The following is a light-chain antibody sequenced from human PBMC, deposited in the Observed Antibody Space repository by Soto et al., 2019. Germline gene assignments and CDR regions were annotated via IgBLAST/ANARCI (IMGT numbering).Light chain of an antibody. J-gene: IGLJ2*01. V-gene: IGLV1-40*01. CDR2: DNS. CDR3: QSYDSTLSVV. Sequence: QSVLTQPPSVSGAPGQRVTISCTGSSSNIGAGYDVHWYQQLPGTAPKLLIYDNSNRPSGVPDRLSGSKSGTSASLAITGLQAEDEADYYCQSYDSTLSVVFGGGTQLTVL. CDR1: SSNIGAGYD.